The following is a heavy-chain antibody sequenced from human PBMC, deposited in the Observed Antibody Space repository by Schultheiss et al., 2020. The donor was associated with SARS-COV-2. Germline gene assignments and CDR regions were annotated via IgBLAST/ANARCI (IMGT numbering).Heavy chain of an antibody. CDR1: GGSISSYY. V-gene: IGHV4-39*07. J-gene: IGHJ5*02. CDR2: IYHSGST. Sequence: SQTLSLTCTVSGGSISSYYWSWIRQPPGKGLEWIGSIYHSGSTYYNPSLKSRVTISVDTSKNQFSLKLSSVTAADTAVYYCARVHYYVGDWFDPWSQGTLVTVSS. CDR3: ARVHYYVGDWFDP. D-gene: IGHD3-22*01.